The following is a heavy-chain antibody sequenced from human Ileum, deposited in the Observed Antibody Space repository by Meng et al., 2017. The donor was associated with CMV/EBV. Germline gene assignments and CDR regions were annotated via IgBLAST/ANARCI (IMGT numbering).Heavy chain of an antibody. CDR2: IYYSGST. Sequence: LPLSASGPGLVKPSGTLPLTCTVSGGPISSSSYYWGWIRQPPGKGLEWIGSIYYSGSTSYNPSLKSRVTISVDTSKNQFSLKLSSVTAADTAVYYCARVGAMVRGPHFDYWGQGTLVTVSS. CDR3: ARVGAMVRGPHFDY. V-gene: IGHV4-39*07. J-gene: IGHJ4*02. CDR1: GGPISSSSYY. D-gene: IGHD3-10*01.